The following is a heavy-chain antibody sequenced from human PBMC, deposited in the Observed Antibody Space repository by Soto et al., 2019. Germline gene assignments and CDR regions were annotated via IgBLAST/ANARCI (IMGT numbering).Heavy chain of an antibody. Sequence: SETLSLTCTVSGGSISSYYWGWIRQPPGKGLEWIGYIYYSGSTNYNPSLKSRVTISVDTSKNQFSLKLSSVTAADTAVYYCARYHSSGWYYFDYWGQGTLVTVSS. J-gene: IGHJ4*02. V-gene: IGHV4-59*01. CDR2: IYYSGST. CDR3: ARYHSSGWYYFDY. D-gene: IGHD6-19*01. CDR1: GGSISSYY.